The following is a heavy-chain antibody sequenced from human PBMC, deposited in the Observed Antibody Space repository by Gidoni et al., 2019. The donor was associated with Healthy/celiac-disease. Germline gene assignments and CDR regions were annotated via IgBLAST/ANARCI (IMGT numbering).Heavy chain of an antibody. CDR3: ARMGYCSGGSCYSEWWFDP. V-gene: IGHV2-70*04. CDR1: GFSLRTSGMR. Sequence: QVTLKESGPALVKPTQTLTLTCTFSGFSLRTSGMRVSWIRQPPGKALEWLARIDWDDDKFYSTSLKTRLTISKDTSKNQVVLTMTNMDPVDTATYYCARMGYCSGGSCYSEWWFDPWGQGTLVTVSS. CDR2: IDWDDDK. J-gene: IGHJ5*02. D-gene: IGHD2-15*01.